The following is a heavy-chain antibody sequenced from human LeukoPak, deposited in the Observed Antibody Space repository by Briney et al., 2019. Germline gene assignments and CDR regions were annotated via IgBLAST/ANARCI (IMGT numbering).Heavy chain of an antibody. D-gene: IGHD3-10*01. V-gene: IGHV3-74*01. Sequence: GGSLRLSCAASGFTFNLSWIYWVRQPPGKGLEWLSRISDDGTTTNYAHSVKGRFTISRDNAKNTLYLQMHSLRVDDTAVYYCARDSRYHSGWGSYQPYWFDPWGQGTLVTVSS. CDR2: ISDDGTTT. CDR3: ARDSRYHSGWGSYQPYWFDP. CDR1: GFTFNLSW. J-gene: IGHJ5*02.